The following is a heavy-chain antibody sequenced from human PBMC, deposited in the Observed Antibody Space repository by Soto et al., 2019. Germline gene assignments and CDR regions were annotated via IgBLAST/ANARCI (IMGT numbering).Heavy chain of an antibody. CDR2: ISATGGST. Sequence: EVQLLESGGGLVQPGGSLRLSCAASGFTFSSYTMSWVRQAPGKGLEWVSGISATGGSTYYADSVKGRFTFSRDNSKNTLYLQMNSLRAEDTAVYYCAKGFIRDCGGDCTVDTWGQGTLVTVSS. V-gene: IGHV3-23*01. D-gene: IGHD2-21*02. CDR1: GFTFSSYT. J-gene: IGHJ5*02. CDR3: AKGFIRDCGGDCTVDT.